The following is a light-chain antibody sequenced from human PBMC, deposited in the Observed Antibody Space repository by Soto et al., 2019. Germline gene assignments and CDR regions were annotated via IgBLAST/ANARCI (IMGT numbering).Light chain of an antibody. V-gene: IGKV3-11*01. CDR1: QSVSNY. Sequence: ENVVTQSRSGLSWSPVERCTLSCRASQSVSNYVAWYQQKPGQAPRLLIYDASNRATGIPARFSGSGSGTDFTLTISSLEPEDFAVYYCQQRSNWLFGPGTKVDIK. CDR3: QQRSNWL. CDR2: DAS. J-gene: IGKJ3*01.